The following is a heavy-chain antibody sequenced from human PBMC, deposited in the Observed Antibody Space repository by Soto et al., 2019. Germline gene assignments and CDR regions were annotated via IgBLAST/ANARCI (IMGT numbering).Heavy chain of an antibody. D-gene: IGHD6-6*01. CDR2: IYYSGST. V-gene: IGHV4-30-4*01. Sequence: SETLSLTCTVSGGSISSGDYYWSWIRQPPGKGLEWIGYIYYSGSTYYNPSLKSRVTISVDTSQNQCSLKLSSVTAADTAVYYCARVKSSSSFSRYYYGMDVWGQGTTVNASS. CDR1: GGSISSGDYY. J-gene: IGHJ6*02. CDR3: ARVKSSSSFSRYYYGMDV.